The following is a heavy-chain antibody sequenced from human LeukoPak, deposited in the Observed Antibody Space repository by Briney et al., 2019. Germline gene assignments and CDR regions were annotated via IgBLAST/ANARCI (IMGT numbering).Heavy chain of an antibody. J-gene: IGHJ4*02. CDR2: ITGTGYTT. CDR1: GFTFSNYA. V-gene: IGHV3-23*01. Sequence: GGSLRLSCAASGFTFSNYAMTWVRQAPGKGLEWVSSITGTGYTTYYADSVKGRFTISRDNSKNTLYLQMNSLRAEDTAVYYCARPGARYYFDYWGQGTLVTVSS. D-gene: IGHD7-27*01. CDR3: ARPGARYYFDY.